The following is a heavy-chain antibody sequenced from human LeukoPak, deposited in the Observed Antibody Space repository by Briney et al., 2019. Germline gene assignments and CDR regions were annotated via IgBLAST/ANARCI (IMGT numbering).Heavy chain of an antibody. J-gene: IGHJ4*02. CDR1: GFTFSGYA. Sequence: SGGSLRLSCAASGFTFSGYAMTWVRQAPGKGLEWVSYISTSGSTMYYADSVKGRFTISRDNTKNSLYLQMSNLTVEDTAIYYCAREGTSGWFRPPFDFWGQGTLVTVSS. CDR3: AREGTSGWFRPPFDF. D-gene: IGHD6-19*01. V-gene: IGHV3-48*04. CDR2: ISTSGSTM.